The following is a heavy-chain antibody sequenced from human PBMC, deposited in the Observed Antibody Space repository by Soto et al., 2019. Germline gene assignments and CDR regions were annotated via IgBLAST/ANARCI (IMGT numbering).Heavy chain of an antibody. CDR2: IIPILGIA. Sequence: QVQLVQSGAEVKKPGSSVKVSCKASGGTFSSYTISWVRQAPGQGLEWMGRIIPILGIANYAQKFQGRVTITADKSTITAYMELSSVRSEDTAECYCARDLGVVVSTPSGVWFDPWGQGTLVTVSS. CDR1: GGTFSSYT. D-gene: IGHD3-22*01. J-gene: IGHJ5*02. V-gene: IGHV1-69*08. CDR3: ARDLGVVVSTPSGVWFDP.